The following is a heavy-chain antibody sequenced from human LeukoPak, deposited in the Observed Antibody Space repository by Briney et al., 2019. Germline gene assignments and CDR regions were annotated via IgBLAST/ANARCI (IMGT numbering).Heavy chain of an antibody. CDR1: GYTFTSYY. Sequence: ASVNVSCRASGYTFTSYYMHWVRQAPGQGLEWMGVSNPSGVGTNYAQKFQGRVTMTRDTSTTTVYMELSSLRSEGTAVYYCAREESGGYFDYWGQGTLVTVSS. D-gene: IGHD2-8*02. J-gene: IGHJ4*02. V-gene: IGHV1-46*01. CDR2: SNPSGVGT. CDR3: AREESGGYFDY.